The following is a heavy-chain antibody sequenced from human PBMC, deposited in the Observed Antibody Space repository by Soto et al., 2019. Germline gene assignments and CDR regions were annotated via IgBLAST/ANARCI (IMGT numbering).Heavy chain of an antibody. CDR1: GYTFTSYG. CDR2: ISAYNGNT. J-gene: IGHJ4*02. V-gene: IGHV1-18*01. D-gene: IGHD3-10*01. CDR3: AREGGIIAAEDAGPSGY. Sequence: QVQLVQSGAEVKKPGASVKVSCKASGYTFTSYGISWVRQAPGPGHEWMGWISAYNGNTNYAQKLQGRVTMTTDTPTSTAYVEVRSLRSDDTAVDYLAREGGIIAAEDAGPSGYWGQGTLVTVSS.